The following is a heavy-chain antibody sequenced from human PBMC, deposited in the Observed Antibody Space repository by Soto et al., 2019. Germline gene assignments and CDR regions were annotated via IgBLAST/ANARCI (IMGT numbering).Heavy chain of an antibody. D-gene: IGHD4-4*01. CDR3: GRDAVTKRDFYYYGMDV. CDR1: GGSIKNSGYY. CDR2: ISYSGST. V-gene: IGHV4-31*03. J-gene: IGHJ6*02. Sequence: SETLSLTCTVSGGSIKNSGYYWSWIRQHPEKGLEWIGYISYSGSTDYAPSLKSRVTMSVDTSKNQFFLNLTSVTAADTAVYFCGRDAVTKRDFYYYGMDVWGRGTTVTVSS.